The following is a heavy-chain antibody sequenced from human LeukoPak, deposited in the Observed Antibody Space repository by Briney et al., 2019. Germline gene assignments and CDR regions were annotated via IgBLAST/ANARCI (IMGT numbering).Heavy chain of an antibody. CDR3: ARDGGIAAAGTKIFPNWFDP. CDR1: GFTFSSFS. D-gene: IGHD6-13*01. CDR2: ISSSSSTI. J-gene: IGHJ5*02. Sequence: GGSLRLSCAASGFTFSSFSMNWGRQAPGKGVEGGSYISSSSSTIYSTDSVKGRFTISRDNAKNSLYLQINSLRAEDTAVYYCARDGGIAAAGTKIFPNWFDPWGQGTLVTVSS. V-gene: IGHV3-48*01.